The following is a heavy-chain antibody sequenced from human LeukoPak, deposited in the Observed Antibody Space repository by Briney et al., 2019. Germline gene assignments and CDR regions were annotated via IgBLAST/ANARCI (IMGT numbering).Heavy chain of an antibody. CDR3: ARGCSSTSCYGYV. J-gene: IGHJ6*04. CDR2: IYYSVST. D-gene: IGHD2-2*01. V-gene: IGHV4-30-4*01. Sequence: IGYIYYSVSTYYNPSLKSRVTISVDTSKNQFSLKLSSVTAADTAVYYCARGCSSTSCYGYVWGKGTTVTVSS.